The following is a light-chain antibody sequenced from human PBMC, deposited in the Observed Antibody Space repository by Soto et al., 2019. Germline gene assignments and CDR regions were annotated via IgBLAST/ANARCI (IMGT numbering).Light chain of an antibody. CDR3: QSFDNGLLAYV. CDR1: SSNIGGNS. CDR2: ADN. J-gene: IGLJ1*01. V-gene: IGLV1-40*01. Sequence: QSVLTQPPSVSAAPGQKVTISCSGSSSNIGGNSVSWYQHIPGTAPKLLIYADNSRPSGVPGRFSASKSGTSASLAITGLQAEDEADYYCQSFDNGLLAYVFGTGTKVTVL.